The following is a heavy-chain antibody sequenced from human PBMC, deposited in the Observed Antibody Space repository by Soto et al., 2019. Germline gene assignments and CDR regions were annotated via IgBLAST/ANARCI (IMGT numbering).Heavy chain of an antibody. D-gene: IGHD3-10*01. CDR3: ARGLILWFGELSRRGGYYYYMDV. CDR1: GGSFSGYH. J-gene: IGHJ6*03. Sequence: QVQLQQWGAGLLKPSETLSLTCAVYGGSFSGYHWSWIRQTPGNGLEWIGGINDSGDINYNPALKSRVTILMDSPKKQISLRLSSVAAADTAVYYCARGLILWFGELSRRGGYYYYMDVWGKGTTVTVSS. V-gene: IGHV4-34*01. CDR2: INDSGDI.